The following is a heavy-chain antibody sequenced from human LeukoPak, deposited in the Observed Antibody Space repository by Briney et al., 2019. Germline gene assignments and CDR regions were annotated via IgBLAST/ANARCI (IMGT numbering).Heavy chain of an antibody. CDR3: ARSRITMIVVVTYFDY. V-gene: IGHV3-30-3*01. J-gene: IGHJ4*02. CDR1: GFTFSSYA. D-gene: IGHD3-22*01. CDR2: ISYDGSNK. Sequence: PGGSLRLPCAASGFTFSSYAMHWVRQAPGKGLEWVAVISYDGSNKYYADSVKGRFTISRDNSKNTLYLQMNSLRAEDTAVYYCARSRITMIVVVTYFDYWGQGTLVTVSS.